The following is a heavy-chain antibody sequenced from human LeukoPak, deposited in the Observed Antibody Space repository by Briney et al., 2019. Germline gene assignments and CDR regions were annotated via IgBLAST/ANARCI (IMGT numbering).Heavy chain of an antibody. CDR2: IIPIFGTA. Sequence: SVKVSCKASGGTFSSYGISWVRQAPGQGLEWMGGIIPIFGTANYAQKFQGRVTITADESTSTAYMELSSLRSEDTAVYYCARDQGNPGYYYYGMDVWGQGTTVTVSS. V-gene: IGHV1-69*13. CDR1: GGTFSSYG. CDR3: ARDQGNPGYYYYGMDV. D-gene: IGHD4-23*01. J-gene: IGHJ6*02.